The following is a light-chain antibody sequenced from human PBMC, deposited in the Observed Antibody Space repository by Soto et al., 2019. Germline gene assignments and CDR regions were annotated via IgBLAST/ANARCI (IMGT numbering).Light chain of an antibody. CDR2: EAS. CDR3: QQYNSYWT. CDR1: QSISLS. V-gene: IGKV1-5*03. J-gene: IGKJ1*01. Sequence: DILMSQSLSILSALIGDRVTITCRASQSISLSLAWYQQKPGKAPDLLIYEASSLERGVPSRLSGSGSGTEFTLTISSLQPDDFATYYCQQYNSYWTFGQGTKVDIK.